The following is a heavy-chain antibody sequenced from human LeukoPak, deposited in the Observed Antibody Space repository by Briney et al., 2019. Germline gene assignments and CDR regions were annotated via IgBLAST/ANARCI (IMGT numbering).Heavy chain of an antibody. J-gene: IGHJ6*02. V-gene: IGHV3-21*01. CDR2: ISSSSSYI. D-gene: IGHD2-15*01. CDR1: GFSFSSYS. CDR3: ARQYCSGGSCYSSPAYGMDV. Sequence: GGSLRLSCAASGFSFSSYSMNWVRQAPGRGLEWVSSISSSSSYIYYADSVKGRFTISRDNAKNSLYLQMNSLRAEDTAVYYCARQYCSGGSCYSSPAYGMDVWGQGTTVTVSS.